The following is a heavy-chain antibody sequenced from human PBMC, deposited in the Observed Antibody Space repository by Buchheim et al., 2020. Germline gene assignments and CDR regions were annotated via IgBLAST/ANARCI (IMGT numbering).Heavy chain of an antibody. J-gene: IGHJ4*02. Sequence: QVQLQQWGAGLLKPSETLSLTCAVYGGSFSGYYWSWIRQPPGKGLEWIGEINHSGSSNYNPSLKSRVTISVDTSKNQFSLKLSSVTAADTSVYYCARGRRIGNYYDYWGQGT. D-gene: IGHD1-26*01. CDR1: GGSFSGYY. V-gene: IGHV4-34*01. CDR2: INHSGSS. CDR3: ARGRRIGNYYDY.